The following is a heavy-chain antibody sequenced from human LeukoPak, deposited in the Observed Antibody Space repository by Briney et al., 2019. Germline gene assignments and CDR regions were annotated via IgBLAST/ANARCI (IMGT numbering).Heavy chain of an antibody. D-gene: IGHD6-19*01. J-gene: IGHJ4*02. CDR2: TYYSSKWYN. CDR3: ARDAGSGWSSFDY. Sequence: SQTLSLTCARSGDSVPSNSAARNWIRQSPSRGLEWLGRTYYSSKWYNDYAVSMKSRITINPDTSKDQFSLQLNSVTPEDTAVYYCARDAGSGWSSFDYWGQGTLVTVSS. CDR1: GDSVPSNSAA. V-gene: IGHV6-1*01.